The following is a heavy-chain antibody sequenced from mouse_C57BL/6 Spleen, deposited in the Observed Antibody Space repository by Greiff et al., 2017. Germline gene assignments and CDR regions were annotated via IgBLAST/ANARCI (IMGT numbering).Heavy chain of an antibody. CDR3: ASYEYYAMDY. J-gene: IGHJ4*01. CDR2: IHPNSGST. V-gene: IGHV1-64*01. Sequence: VQLQQSGAELVKPGASVKLSCKASSYTFTSYWMHWVKQRPGQGLEWIGMIHPNSGSTNYNEKFKSKATLTVDKSSSTAYMQLSSLTSEDSAVYYCASYEYYAMDYWGQGTSVTVSS. CDR1: SYTFTSYW. D-gene: IGHD2-3*01.